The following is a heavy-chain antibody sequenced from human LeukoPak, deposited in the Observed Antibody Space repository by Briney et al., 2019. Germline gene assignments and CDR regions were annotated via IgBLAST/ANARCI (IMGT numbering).Heavy chain of an antibody. D-gene: IGHD7-27*01. CDR3: ARSKLGTYYYMDV. CDR2: ISSSGSTI. Sequence: GGSLRLSCAASGFTFSSYSMNWVRQAPGKGLEWVSYISSSGSTIYYADSVKGRFTISRDNAKNTLYLQMNSLRAEDTAVYYCARSKLGTYYYMDVWGKGTTVTVSS. J-gene: IGHJ6*03. CDR1: GFTFSSYS. V-gene: IGHV3-48*04.